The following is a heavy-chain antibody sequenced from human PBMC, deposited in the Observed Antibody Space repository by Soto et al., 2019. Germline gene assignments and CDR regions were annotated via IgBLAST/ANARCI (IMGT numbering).Heavy chain of an antibody. V-gene: IGHV1-69*13. D-gene: IGHD3-22*01. CDR2: IIPIFGTA. J-gene: IGHJ6*02. CDR3: AGNVVVITTRYYYYGMDV. Sequence: SVKVSCKASGGTFSSYAISWLRQAPGQGLGWMGGIIPIFGTANYAQKFQGRVTITADESTSTAYMELGSLRSEDTAVYYCAGNVVVITTRYYYYGMDVWGQGTTVTVSS. CDR1: GGTFSSYA.